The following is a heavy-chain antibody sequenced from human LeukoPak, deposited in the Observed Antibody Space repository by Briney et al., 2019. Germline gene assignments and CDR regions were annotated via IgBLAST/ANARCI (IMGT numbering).Heavy chain of an antibody. J-gene: IGHJ4*02. CDR3: VRGPPLGEGPTWFDY. CDR1: GYTLTELS. V-gene: IGHV1-24*01. D-gene: IGHD3-3*01. CDR2: FDPEDGET. Sequence: ASVKVSCKVSGYTLTELSMHWVRQAPGKGLEWLGGFDPEDGETIYAQKFQGRVTMTEDTSTDTAYMELSSLRSEDTAVYYCVRGPPLGEGPTWFDYWGQGTLVTVSS.